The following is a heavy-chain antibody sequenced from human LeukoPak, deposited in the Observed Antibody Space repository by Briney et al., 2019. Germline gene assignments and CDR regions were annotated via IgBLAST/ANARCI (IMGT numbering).Heavy chain of an antibody. CDR3: ARDLYIAAVGTLYYFDY. V-gene: IGHV1-2*02. CDR2: INPNSGGT. D-gene: IGHD6-13*01. Sequence: ASVKVSCKASGYTFTGYYMHWVRQAPGQGLEWMGWINPNSGGTNYAQKFQGRVTMTRDTSISTAYMELSRLRSDDTAVYYCARDLYIAAVGTLYYFDYWGQGTLVTVSS. CDR1: GYTFTGYY. J-gene: IGHJ4*02.